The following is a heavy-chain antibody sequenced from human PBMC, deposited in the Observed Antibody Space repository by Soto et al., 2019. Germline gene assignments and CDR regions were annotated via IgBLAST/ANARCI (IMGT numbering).Heavy chain of an antibody. Sequence: EASVKVSCKASGYTFTSYYMHWVRQAPGQGLEWMGIINPSGGSTSYAQKFQGRVTMTRDTSTSTVYMELSSLRSEDTAVYYCASGGPSGSYPPWWFDPWGQGTLVTVSS. J-gene: IGHJ5*02. CDR1: GYTFTSYY. CDR2: INPSGGST. CDR3: ASGGPSGSYPPWWFDP. V-gene: IGHV1-46*01. D-gene: IGHD1-26*01.